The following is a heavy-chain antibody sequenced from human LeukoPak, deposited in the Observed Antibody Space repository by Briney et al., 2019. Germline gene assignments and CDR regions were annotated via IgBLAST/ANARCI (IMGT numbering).Heavy chain of an antibody. CDR2: IIPIFGTA. V-gene: IGHV1-69*13. D-gene: IGHD6-6*01. J-gene: IGHJ3*02. CDR3: ARDANRGSSSAFDI. CDR1: GGTFSSYA. Sequence: SVKVSCKASGGTFSSYAISWVRQAPGQGLEWMGGIIPIFGTANYAQKFQGRVTITADESTSTAYMELSSLRSEDTAVYYCARDANRGSSSAFDIWGQGTMVTVSS.